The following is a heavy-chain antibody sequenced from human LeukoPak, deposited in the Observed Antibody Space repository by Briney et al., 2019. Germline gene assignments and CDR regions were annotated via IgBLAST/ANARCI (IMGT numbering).Heavy chain of an antibody. CDR1: GGSFSGYY. J-gene: IGHJ4*02. D-gene: IGHD6-19*01. V-gene: IGHV4-34*01. Sequence: PSETLSLTCAVYGGSFSGYYWSWIRQPPGKGLEWIGSIYYSGSTYYNPSLKSRVTISVDTSKNQFSLKLSSVTAADTAVYYCARQYSSGWYGYYFDYWGQGTLVTVSS. CDR3: ARQYSSGWYGYYFDY. CDR2: IYYSGST.